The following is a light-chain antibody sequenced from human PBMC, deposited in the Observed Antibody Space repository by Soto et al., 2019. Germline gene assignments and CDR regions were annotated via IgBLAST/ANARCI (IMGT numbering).Light chain of an antibody. CDR2: GAS. J-gene: IGKJ5*01. CDR1: QSISSSF. V-gene: IGKV3-20*01. Sequence: TVLTQSPGILFLSPGERASLSCGASQSISSSFLAWYQQKPGQAPRLLIYGASSRATGIPDRFSGTGSETDFTLTISRLEPEDFAVYYCQQYDNSPITFGQGTRVEIK. CDR3: QQYDNSPIT.